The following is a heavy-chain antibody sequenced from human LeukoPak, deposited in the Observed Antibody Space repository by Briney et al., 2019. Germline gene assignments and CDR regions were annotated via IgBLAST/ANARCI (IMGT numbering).Heavy chain of an antibody. CDR2: IIPIFGTA. D-gene: IGHD1-14*01. V-gene: IGHV1-69*05. CDR3: ARDTPTGHDAFDI. J-gene: IGHJ3*02. CDR1: GGTFSSYA. Sequence: SVKVSCKASGGTFSSYAISWVRQAPGQGLEWMEGIIPIFGTANYAQKFQGRVTMTRDTSTSTVYMELSSLRSEDTAVYYCARDTPTGHDAFDIWGQGTMVTVSS.